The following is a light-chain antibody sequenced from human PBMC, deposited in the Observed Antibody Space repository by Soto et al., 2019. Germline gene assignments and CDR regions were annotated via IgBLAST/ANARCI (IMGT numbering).Light chain of an antibody. CDR1: SSDVGGYDF. J-gene: IGLJ1*01. CDR3: QTYDSSLSGLYV. V-gene: IGLV2-11*01. Sequence: QSVLTQPRSVSGSPGQSVTISCTGTSSDVGGYDFVSWYQQHPGKAPKLMISDVSKRPSGVPDRFSGSKSGNTASLTISGLQAEDEADYYCQTYDSSLSGLYVFGTGTKVTVL. CDR2: DVS.